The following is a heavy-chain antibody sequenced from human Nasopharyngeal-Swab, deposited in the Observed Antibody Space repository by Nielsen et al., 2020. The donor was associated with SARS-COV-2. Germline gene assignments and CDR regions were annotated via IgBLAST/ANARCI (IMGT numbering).Heavy chain of an antibody. Sequence: GSLRLSCAVYGGSFSGYYWSWIRQPPGKGLEWIGEISHSGSTNYNPSLKSRVTISVDTSKNQFSLKLSSVTAADTAVYYCARAWRITIFGVVNHFDYWGQGTLVTVSS. J-gene: IGHJ4*02. CDR1: GGSFSGYY. V-gene: IGHV4-34*01. CDR3: ARAWRITIFGVVNHFDY. CDR2: ISHSGST. D-gene: IGHD3-3*01.